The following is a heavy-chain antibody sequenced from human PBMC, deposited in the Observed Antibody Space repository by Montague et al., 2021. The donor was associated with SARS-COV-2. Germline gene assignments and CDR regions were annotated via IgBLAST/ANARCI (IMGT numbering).Heavy chain of an antibody. D-gene: IGHD2-8*01. Sequence: CAISGDSVFSNSAAWNWIRQSPSRGLEWLGRTYYRSKWYNDYAVSVKSRITINPDTSKNQFSLQLNSVTPEDTAVYYCARDDPYRTNGVCYTGNWFDPWGQGTLVTVSS. CDR2: TYYRSKWYN. J-gene: IGHJ5*02. V-gene: IGHV6-1*01. CDR1: GDSVFSNSAA. CDR3: ARDDPYRTNGVCYTGNWFDP.